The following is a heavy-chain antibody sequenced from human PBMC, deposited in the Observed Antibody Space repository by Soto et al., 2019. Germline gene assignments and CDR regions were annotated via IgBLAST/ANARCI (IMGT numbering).Heavy chain of an antibody. CDR1: GLNFTKHP. D-gene: IGHD3-10*01. CDR2: ISFDGSSE. V-gene: IGHV3-30*04. CDR3: ARSVRGVVNTGIDY. Sequence: PGGSLRLSCEASGLNFTKHPMIWVRQAPGKGLEWVALISFDGSSEYYADSVKGRFTISRDNSKDTLYLQMNSLRAEDTAVFYCARSVRGVVNTGIDYWGQGTLVTVSS. J-gene: IGHJ4*02.